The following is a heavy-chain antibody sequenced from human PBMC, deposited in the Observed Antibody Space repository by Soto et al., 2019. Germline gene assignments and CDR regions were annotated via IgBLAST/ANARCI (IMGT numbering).Heavy chain of an antibody. V-gene: IGHV3-48*02. J-gene: IGHJ4*02. CDR3: ARFFGSGFDY. Sequence: EVQLVESGGGLVQPGGSLRLSCVASGFTFSTDSMNWVRQAPGKGLEWIAHISTSGTTRYYADSVKGRFTISRDNAKTSLYLQMDSLRNEDTAVYYCARFFGSGFDYWGQGTLVTVSS. D-gene: IGHD6-19*01. CDR2: ISTSGTTR. CDR1: GFTFSTDS.